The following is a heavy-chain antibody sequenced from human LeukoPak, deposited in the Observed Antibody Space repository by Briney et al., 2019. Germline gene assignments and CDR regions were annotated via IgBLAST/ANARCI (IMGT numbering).Heavy chain of an antibody. V-gene: IGHV3-72*01. D-gene: IGHD1-26*01. J-gene: IGHJ4*02. CDR2: SRRKVDGSTA. CDR3: GTDIVGAPV. CDR1: GLTLSDYY. Sequence: SGGSLRLSCAASGLTLSDYYMDWVRQAPGKGLEWVGRSRRKVDGSTAQYAASVKGRFTISRDDSSNSLYLQMNSLKTEYTAMYYSGTDIVGAPVWGQGTLVTVSS.